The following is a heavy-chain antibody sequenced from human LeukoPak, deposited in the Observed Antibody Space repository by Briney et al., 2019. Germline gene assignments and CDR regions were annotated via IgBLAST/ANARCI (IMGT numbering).Heavy chain of an antibody. CDR3: AREGGRGSYSFDY. Sequence: PSQTLSLTCTVSGGSISSGSYYCSWIRQPAGKGLEWIGRIYTSGSTNYNPSLKSRVTISVDTSKNQFSLKLSSVTAADTAVYYCAREGGRGSYSFDYWGQGTLVTVSS. J-gene: IGHJ4*02. D-gene: IGHD1-26*01. CDR1: GGSISSGSYY. CDR2: IYTSGST. V-gene: IGHV4-61*02.